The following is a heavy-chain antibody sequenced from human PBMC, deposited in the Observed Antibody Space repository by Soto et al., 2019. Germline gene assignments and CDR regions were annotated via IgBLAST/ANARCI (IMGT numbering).Heavy chain of an antibody. Sequence: GASVKVSFKASGYTFTSYAMHWVRQAPGQRLEWMGWINAGNGNTKYSQKFQGRVTITRDTSASTAYMELSSLRSEDTAVYYCARDSGMEWPRYGMDVWGQGTTVTVSS. V-gene: IGHV1-3*01. D-gene: IGHD3-3*01. J-gene: IGHJ6*02. CDR2: INAGNGNT. CDR1: GYTFTSYA. CDR3: ARDSGMEWPRYGMDV.